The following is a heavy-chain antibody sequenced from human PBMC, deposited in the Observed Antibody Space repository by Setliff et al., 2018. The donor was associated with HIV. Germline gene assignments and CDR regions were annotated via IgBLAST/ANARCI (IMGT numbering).Heavy chain of an antibody. CDR3: ARQGSWLDS. CDR2: SHNNGNT. Sequence: PSETLSLTCTVSGGSISSYYWSWIRQPPGEGLEWIGYSHNNGNTHYNPSLKSRVTISVDTSKNHVSLRLNSVTAADTDVYYCARQGSWLDSWGQGTLVTVS. CDR1: GGSISSYY. D-gene: IGHD2-15*01. V-gene: IGHV4-59*08. J-gene: IGHJ5*01.